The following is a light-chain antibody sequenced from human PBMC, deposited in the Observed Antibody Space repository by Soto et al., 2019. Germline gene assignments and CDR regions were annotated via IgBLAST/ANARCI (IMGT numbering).Light chain of an antibody. CDR2: TAS. CDR1: QTISGY. CDR3: QQNYNNPYT. J-gene: IGKJ2*01. Sequence: DIQMTQSPSSLSASVGDRVTITCRASQTISGYLNWYQQKPGKAPKLLIYTASSLQSGVPARFSGSGSGKDFTLTISSLQPEDFATYDCQQNYNNPYTFGQGTKLEI. V-gene: IGKV1-39*01.